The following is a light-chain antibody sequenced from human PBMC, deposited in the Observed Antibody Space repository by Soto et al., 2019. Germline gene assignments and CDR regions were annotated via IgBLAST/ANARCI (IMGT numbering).Light chain of an antibody. CDR3: SSYTTSSTLV. J-gene: IGLJ2*01. V-gene: IGLV2-14*01. CDR1: SNDIGGYNY. CDR2: EVS. Sequence: QSALTQPASVSGSPGQSITISCTGTSNDIGGYNYVSWYQQHPGKAPKLMIYEVSNRPSGVSIRFSGSKSGNTASLTISGLQAEDEADYYCSSYTTSSTLVFGGGTKVTVL.